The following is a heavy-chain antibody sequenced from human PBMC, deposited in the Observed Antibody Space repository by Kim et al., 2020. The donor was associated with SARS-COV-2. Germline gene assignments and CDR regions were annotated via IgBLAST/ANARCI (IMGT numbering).Heavy chain of an antibody. D-gene: IGHD1-7*01. J-gene: IGHJ4*02. CDR1: GGSISSYY. Sequence: SETLSLTCTVSGGSISSYYWSWIRQPAGKGLEWIGRIYTSGSTNYYPSLKSRVTISVDTSKNQFSLKLSSVTAADTAVYYCAREGGITGTIWVCGQGTLVTVSS. V-gene: IGHV4-4*07. CDR3: AREGGITGTIWV. CDR2: IYTSGST.